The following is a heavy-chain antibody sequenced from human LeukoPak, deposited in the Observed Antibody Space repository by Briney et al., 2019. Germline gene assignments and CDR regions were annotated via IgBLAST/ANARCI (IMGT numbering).Heavy chain of an antibody. CDR1: GGSISSYY. CDR3: ARDLKTGRQDY. CDR2: IYYSGST. J-gene: IGHJ4*02. Sequence: ASETLSLTCTVSGGSISSYYWSWIRQPPGKGLEWIGYIYYSGSTNYNPSLKSRVTISVDTSKNQFSLKLSSVTAADTAVYYCARDLKTGRQDYWGQGTLVTVSS. D-gene: IGHD1-26*01. V-gene: IGHV4-59*01.